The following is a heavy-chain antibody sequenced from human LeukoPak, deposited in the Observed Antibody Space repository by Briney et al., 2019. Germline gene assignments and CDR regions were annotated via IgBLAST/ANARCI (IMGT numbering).Heavy chain of an antibody. J-gene: IGHJ6*03. CDR3: ARVLRGDGCSSTSCYKAGYYYYYMDV. Sequence: SVKVSCKASGYTFTSYGISWVRQAPGQGLEWMGRIIPILGIANYAQKFQGRVTITADESTSTAYMELSSLRSEDTAVYYCARVLRGDGCSSTSCYKAGYYYYYMDVWGKGTTVTVSS. D-gene: IGHD2-2*02. V-gene: IGHV1-69*04. CDR1: GYTFTSYG. CDR2: IIPILGIA.